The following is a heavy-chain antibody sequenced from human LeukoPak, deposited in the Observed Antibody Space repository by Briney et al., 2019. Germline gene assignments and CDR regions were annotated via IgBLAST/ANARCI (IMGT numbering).Heavy chain of an antibody. CDR2: IYHSGST. CDR1: GGSISSGGYS. J-gene: IGHJ4*02. V-gene: IGHV4-30-2*01. D-gene: IGHD4-17*01. CDR3: ARNYGDFGFDY. Sequence: SQTLSLTCAVCGGSISSGGYSWGWIRQPRGKGLEWIGYIYHSGSTYYNPSLKSRVTISVDRSNNQFSLKLSSVTAADTAVYYCARNYGDFGFDYWGQGTLVTVSS.